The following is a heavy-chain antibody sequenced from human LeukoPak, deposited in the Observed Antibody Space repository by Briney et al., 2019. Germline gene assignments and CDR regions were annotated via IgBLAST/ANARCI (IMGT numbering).Heavy chain of an antibody. Sequence: SDPTLVKPTQTLTLTCTFSGFSLSTSGVGVGWIRQPPGKALEWLALIYWNDDKRYSPSLKSRLTITKDTSKNQVVLTMTNMDPVDTATYYCAHSTRAPNRYNWFDPWGQGTLVTVSS. CDR3: AHSTRAPNRYNWFDP. V-gene: IGHV2-5*01. CDR1: GFSLSTSGVG. J-gene: IGHJ5*02. D-gene: IGHD1-14*01. CDR2: IYWNDDK.